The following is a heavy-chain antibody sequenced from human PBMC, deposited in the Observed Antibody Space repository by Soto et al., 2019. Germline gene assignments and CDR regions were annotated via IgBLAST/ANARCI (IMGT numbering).Heavy chain of an antibody. J-gene: IGHJ5*02. D-gene: IGHD3-16*02. V-gene: IGHV1-3*05. CDR2: INAGNGNT. CDR1: GYTFSSYA. Sequence: QVQLVQSGAEEKKPGASVKVSCKASGYTFSSYAMHWVRQAPGQRLEWMGWINAGNGNTKYSHKFQGRVTITRDTAASTDYMQLSSLRSEDTGVYYYPRGFPLWFDPWGQGTLVTVSS. CDR3: PRGFPLWFDP.